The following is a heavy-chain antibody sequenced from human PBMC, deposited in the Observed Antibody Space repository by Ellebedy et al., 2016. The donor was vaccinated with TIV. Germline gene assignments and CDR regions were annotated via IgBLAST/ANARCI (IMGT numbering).Heavy chain of an antibody. CDR2: IDPSDSYT. CDR1: GYSFTSYW. V-gene: IGHV5-10-1*01. D-gene: IGHD3-10*01. J-gene: IGHJ5*02. Sequence: GESLKISCKGSGYSFTSYWISWVRQMPGKGLEWMGRIDPSDSYTNYSPSFQGHVTISADKSISTAYLQWSSLKASDTAMYFCSISSPMYYYGSGGWFAPWGQGTLVTVSS. CDR3: SISSPMYYYGSGGWFAP.